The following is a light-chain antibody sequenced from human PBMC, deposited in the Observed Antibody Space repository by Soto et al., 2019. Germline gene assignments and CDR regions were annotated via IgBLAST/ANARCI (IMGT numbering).Light chain of an antibody. CDR2: GAS. CDR1: QSGSTK. V-gene: IGKV3D-15*01. CDR3: QQYNNWPYT. Sequence: MVMTQSPATLSVSPGERATLSCRASQSGSTKLAWYQQKPGQAPRLLIYGASTKATGIPARFSGSGSGTEFTLTISSLQSEDFAVYYCQQYNNWPYTFGPGTRVDIK. J-gene: IGKJ3*01.